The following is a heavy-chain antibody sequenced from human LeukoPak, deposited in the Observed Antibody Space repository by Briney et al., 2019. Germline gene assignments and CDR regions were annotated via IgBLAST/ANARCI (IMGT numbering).Heavy chain of an antibody. D-gene: IGHD3-10*01. V-gene: IGHV4-59*01. J-gene: IGHJ3*02. CDR3: ARALGVYYGSGSYAFDI. CDR2: IYYSGST. CDR1: GGSISSYY. Sequence: SETLSLTCTVSGGSISSYYWSWIRQPPGKGLERIGYIYYSGSTNYNPSLKSRVTISVDTSKNQFSLKLSSVTAADTAVYYCARALGVYYGSGSYAFDIWGQGTMVPVSS.